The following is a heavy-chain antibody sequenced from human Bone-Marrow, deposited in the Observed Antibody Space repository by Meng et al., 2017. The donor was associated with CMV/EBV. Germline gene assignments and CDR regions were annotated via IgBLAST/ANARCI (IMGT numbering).Heavy chain of an antibody. D-gene: IGHD3-3*01. J-gene: IGHJ6*02. CDR2: ISYDGSKK. Sequence: GESLKISCAASGVTFSSHAMHWVRQAPGKGLEWVALISYDGSKKYYADSVKGRFTISRDNSKNTLYLQMNSLRAEDTAVYYCARDRFEVVRIFGVLRTPGRFYDYYGMDVWGQGTTVTVSS. CDR1: GVTFSSHA. CDR3: ARDRFEVVRIFGVLRTPGRFYDYYGMDV. V-gene: IGHV3-30*04.